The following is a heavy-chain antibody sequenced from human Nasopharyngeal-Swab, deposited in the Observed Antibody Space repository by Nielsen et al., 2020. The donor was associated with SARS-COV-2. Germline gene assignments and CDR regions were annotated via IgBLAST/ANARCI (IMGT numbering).Heavy chain of an antibody. V-gene: IGHV3-48*04. J-gene: IGHJ4*02. CDR2: ISSSSSTI. CDR3: ARGDPYDYVWGSYHDY. CDR1: GFTFSSYS. Sequence: GESLKISCAASGFTFSSYSMNWVRQAPGKGLEWVSYISSSSSTIYYADSVKGRFTISRDNAKNSLYLQMNSLRAEDTAVYYCARGDPYDYVWGSYHDYWGQGTLVTASS. D-gene: IGHD3-16*02.